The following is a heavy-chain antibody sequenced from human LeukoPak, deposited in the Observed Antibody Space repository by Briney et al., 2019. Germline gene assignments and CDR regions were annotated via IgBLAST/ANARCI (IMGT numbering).Heavy chain of an antibody. CDR2: ISYGGSNK. CDR1: GFTFSSYG. V-gene: IGHV3-30*18. J-gene: IGHJ6*02. D-gene: IGHD6-13*01. CDR3: AKGLIAAAEGSFGMDV. Sequence: GRSLRLSCAASGFTFSSYGMHWVRQAPGQGREWVSVISYGGSNKYYADSVKGRFTISRDKSKNTLYLQMKSLRGEDKAVYYCAKGLIAAAEGSFGMDVWGQGTTVTVSS.